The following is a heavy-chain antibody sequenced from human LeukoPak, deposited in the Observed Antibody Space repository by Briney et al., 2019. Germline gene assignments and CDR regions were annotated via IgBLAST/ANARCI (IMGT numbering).Heavy chain of an antibody. D-gene: IGHD3-9*01. Sequence: SETLSLTCTVPGGSISSSSYYWGWIRQPPGKGLEWIGSIYYSGSTYYNPSLKSRVTISVDTSKNQFSLKLSSVTAADTAVYYCARRSNYDILTGYYAGYFDYWSKGTLVTVSS. J-gene: IGHJ4*02. CDR1: GGSISSSSYY. CDR2: IYYSGST. CDR3: ARRSNYDILTGYYAGYFDY. V-gene: IGHV4-39*01.